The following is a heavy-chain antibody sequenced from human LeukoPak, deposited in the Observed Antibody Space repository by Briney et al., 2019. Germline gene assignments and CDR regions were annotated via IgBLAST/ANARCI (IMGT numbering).Heavy chain of an antibody. CDR3: ARGLWFGEPHAFGI. CDR2: INHSGST. Sequence: PSETLSLTCAVYGGSFSGYYWSWIRQPPGKGLEWIGEINHSGSTNYNPSLKSRVTISVDTSKNQFSLKLSSVTAADTAVYYCARGLWFGEPHAFGIWGQGTMVTVSS. D-gene: IGHD3-10*01. V-gene: IGHV4-34*01. CDR1: GGSFSGYY. J-gene: IGHJ3*02.